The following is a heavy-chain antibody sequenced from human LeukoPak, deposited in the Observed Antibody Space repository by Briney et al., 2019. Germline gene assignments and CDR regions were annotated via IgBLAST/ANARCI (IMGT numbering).Heavy chain of an antibody. CDR3: ARSGQSWVIITRWFDP. D-gene: IGHD3-9*01. CDR1: GFTFSSYA. V-gene: IGHV3-30-3*01. Sequence: PGRSLRLSCAASGFTFSSYAMHWVRQAPGKGLEWVAVISYDGSNKYYADSVKGRFTISRDNSKNTLYLQMNSLRAEDTAVYYCARSGQSWVIITRWFDPWGQGTLVTVSS. CDR2: ISYDGSNK. J-gene: IGHJ5*02.